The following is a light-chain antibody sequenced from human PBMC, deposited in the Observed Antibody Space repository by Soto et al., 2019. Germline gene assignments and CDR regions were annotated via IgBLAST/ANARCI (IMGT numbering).Light chain of an antibody. CDR1: QSVSSSY. CDR2: GAS. J-gene: IGKJ3*01. Sequence: EIVLTQSPGTLSLSPGERATLSCRASQSVSSSYLAWYQQKPGQAPRLLIYGASSRATGIPDRFSGSGSGTDFNLTISRLEPEDFAVYYCQQYGCSPPFTFGPGPKVDIK. CDR3: QQYGCSPPFT. V-gene: IGKV3-20*01.